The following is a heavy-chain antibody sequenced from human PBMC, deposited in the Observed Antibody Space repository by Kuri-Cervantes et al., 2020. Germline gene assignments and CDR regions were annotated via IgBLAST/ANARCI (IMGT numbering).Heavy chain of an antibody. V-gene: IGHV3-30-3*02. D-gene: IGHD1-7*01. J-gene: IGHJ6*02. CDR1: GFTFSSYA. CDR2: ISYDGSNK. Sequence: LSLTCAASGFTFSSYAMHWVRQAPGKGLEWVAVISYDGSNKYYADSVKGRFTISRDNSKNTLYLQMNSLRAEDTAVYYCAKFGTTGRYGMDVWGQGTTVTVSS. CDR3: AKFGTTGRYGMDV.